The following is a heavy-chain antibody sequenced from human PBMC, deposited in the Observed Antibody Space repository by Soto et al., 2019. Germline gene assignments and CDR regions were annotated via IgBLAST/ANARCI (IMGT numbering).Heavy chain of an antibody. V-gene: IGHV3-33*01. D-gene: IGHD6-13*01. CDR2: IWYDGSNK. Sequence: QVQLVESGGGVVQPGRSLRLSCAASGFTFSSYGMHWVRQAPGKGLEWVAVIWYDGSNKYYADSVKGRFTISRDNYKNTLYLQMNSLRAEDTAVYYCARTLIAAAGTFDYWGQGTLVTVSS. J-gene: IGHJ4*02. CDR3: ARTLIAAAGTFDY. CDR1: GFTFSSYG.